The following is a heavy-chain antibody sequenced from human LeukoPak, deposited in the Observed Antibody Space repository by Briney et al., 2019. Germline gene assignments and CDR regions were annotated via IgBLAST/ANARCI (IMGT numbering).Heavy chain of an antibody. CDR1: GGSVSGYY. Sequence: TSETLSLTCVVSGGSVSGYYWGWIRQPPGKGLEWIGYIYYSGSTNYNPSLKSRVTISVDTSKNQFSLKLSSVTAADTAVYYCARLNRNYYGMDVRGQGTTVTVSS. CDR2: IYYSGST. V-gene: IGHV4-59*02. CDR3: ARLNRNYYGMDV. J-gene: IGHJ6*02.